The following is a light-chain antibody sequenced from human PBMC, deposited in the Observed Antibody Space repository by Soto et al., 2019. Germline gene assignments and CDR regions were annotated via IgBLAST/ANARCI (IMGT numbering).Light chain of an antibody. CDR1: QDIAIY. J-gene: IGKJ5*01. Sequence: IQLTQSPSSRSASVVDRVTITCRASQDIAIYLAWYQQKPGEAPKLLIYAASTLYGGVPSRFSGSVSGTEFTLTISSLQPDDFATYYCQQYKSYSPITFGQGTRLEIK. CDR3: QQYKSYSPIT. V-gene: IGKV1-9*01. CDR2: AAS.